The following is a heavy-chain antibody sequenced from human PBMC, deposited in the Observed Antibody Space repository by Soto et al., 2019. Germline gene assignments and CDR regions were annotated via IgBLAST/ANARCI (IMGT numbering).Heavy chain of an antibody. D-gene: IGHD1-1*01. CDR3: ATDPGTMGTLGGRDA. CDR2: IKSEAHGGTT. V-gene: IGHV3-15*07. J-gene: IGHJ6*02. Sequence: PGGSLRLSCVASGFNFNDAYMIWVRRAPGKGLEWVGRIKSEAHGGTTEYTDPVRGRFTISRDDSKTTVFLQMHSLRTEDTAIYYCATDPGTMGTLGGRDAWGQGTTVAVS. CDR1: GFNFNDAY.